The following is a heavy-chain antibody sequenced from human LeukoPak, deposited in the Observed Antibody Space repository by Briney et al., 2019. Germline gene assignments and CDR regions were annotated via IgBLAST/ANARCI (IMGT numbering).Heavy chain of an antibody. V-gene: IGHV3-9*01. CDR3: AKVGGGYGDYLDYYYGMDV. CDR1: GFTFSSYA. CDR2: ISWNSGSI. J-gene: IGHJ6*02. Sequence: GGSLRLSCAASGFTFSSYAMHWVRQAPGKGLEWVSGISWNSGSIGYADSVKGRFTIPRDNAKNSLYLQMNSLRAEDTALYYCAKVGGGYGDYLDYYYGMDVWGQGTTVTVSS. D-gene: IGHD4-17*01.